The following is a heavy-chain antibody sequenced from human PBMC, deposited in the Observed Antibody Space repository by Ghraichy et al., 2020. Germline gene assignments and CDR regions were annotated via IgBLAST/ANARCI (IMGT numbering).Heavy chain of an antibody. D-gene: IGHD2-2*01. V-gene: IGHV4-59*12. Sequence: SQTLSLTCAVSGGSMGTFYWSWIRQMPGKGLEWMGYVSKTGSASHNPSLESRLTMSVETSKGQVSLNLSSVTAADTAVHYCARSSSTSISGFDPWGRGTLVTVSS. J-gene: IGHJ5*02. CDR2: VSKTGSA. CDR3: ARSSSTSISGFDP. CDR1: GGSMGTFY.